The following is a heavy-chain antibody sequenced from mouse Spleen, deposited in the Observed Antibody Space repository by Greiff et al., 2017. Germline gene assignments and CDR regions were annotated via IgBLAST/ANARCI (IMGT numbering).Heavy chain of an antibody. CDR3: ARLTPRWYFDG. Sequence: VQLKQSGPGLVKPSQSLSLTCTVTGYSITSDYAWNWIRQFPGNKLEWMGYISYSGSTSYNPSLKSRISITRDTSKNQFFLQLNSVTTEDTATYYCARLTPRWYFDGWGAGTTVTVSS. CDR2: ISYSGST. J-gene: IGHJ1*01. CDR1: GYSITSDYA. V-gene: IGHV3-2*02.